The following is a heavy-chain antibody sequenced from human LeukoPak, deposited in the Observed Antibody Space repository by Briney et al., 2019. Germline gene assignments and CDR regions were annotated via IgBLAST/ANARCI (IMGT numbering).Heavy chain of an antibody. D-gene: IGHD2-15*01. CDR3: AKSQSCSGGSCWGFDY. Sequence: PGGSLRLSCAASGFTFSSYGMHWVRQAPGKGLEWVAVISYDGSNKYYADSVKGRFTISRDNSKNTLYLQMNSLRAEDTAVYYCAKSQSCSGGSCWGFDYWGQGTLVTVSS. J-gene: IGHJ4*02. V-gene: IGHV3-30*18. CDR1: GFTFSSYG. CDR2: ISYDGSNK.